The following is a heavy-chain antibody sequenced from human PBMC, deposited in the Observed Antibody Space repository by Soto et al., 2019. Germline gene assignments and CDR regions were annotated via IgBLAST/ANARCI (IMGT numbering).Heavy chain of an antibody. CDR3: AHNSAVAGTWYYYYGMDV. Sequence: GSLRLSCAASGFTFSSYAMSWVRQAPGKGLEWVSAISGSGGSTYYADSVKGRFTISRDNSKNTLYLQMNSLRAEDTAVYYRAHNSAVAGTWYYYYGMDVWGQGTTVTVSS. CDR1: GFTFSSYA. J-gene: IGHJ6*02. D-gene: IGHD6-19*01. CDR2: ISGSGGST. V-gene: IGHV3-23*01.